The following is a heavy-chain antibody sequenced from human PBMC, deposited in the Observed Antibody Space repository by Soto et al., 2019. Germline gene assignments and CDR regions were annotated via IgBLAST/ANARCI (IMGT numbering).Heavy chain of an antibody. J-gene: IGHJ4*02. V-gene: IGHV3-33*01. CDR1: GFTFSSYG. CDR3: ARDRDPGQWLTTNYFDY. Sequence: PGGSLRLSCAASGFTFSSYGMHWVRQAPGKGLEWVAVIWYHGSNKYYADSVKGRFTISRDNSKNTLYLQMNSLRAEDTAVYYCARDRDPGQWLTTNYFDYWGQGTRVTVSS. CDR2: IWYHGSNK. D-gene: IGHD6-19*01.